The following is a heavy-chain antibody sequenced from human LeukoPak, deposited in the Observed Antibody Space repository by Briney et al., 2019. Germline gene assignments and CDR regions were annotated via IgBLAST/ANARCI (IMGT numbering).Heavy chain of an antibody. CDR3: AKGGSGSYPFDY. J-gene: IGHJ4*02. D-gene: IGHD3-10*01. CDR2: ISWDGGST. V-gene: IGHV3-43D*03. Sequence: GGSLRLSCAASGFTFTSYAMHWVRQAPGKGLEWVSLISWDGGSTYYADSVKGRFTISRDNSKNSLYLQMNSLRAEDTALYYCAKGGSGSYPFDYWGQGTLVTVSS. CDR1: GFTFTSYA.